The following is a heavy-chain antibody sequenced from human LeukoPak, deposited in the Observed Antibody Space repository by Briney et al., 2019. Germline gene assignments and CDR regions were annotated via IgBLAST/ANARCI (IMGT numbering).Heavy chain of an antibody. V-gene: IGHV4-30-2*01. CDR2: MYHSGST. CDR3: ARVLWFGEPPYNWFDP. J-gene: IGHJ5*02. CDR1: GGSISSGGYC. Sequence: SETLSLTCAVSGGSISSGGYCWGWLRQPGGKGLEWIGEMYHSGSTYYNPSLNSRVTISVDRSKNQFSLKLSSVTAADTAVYYCARVLWFGEPPYNWFDPWGQGTLVTVSS. D-gene: IGHD3-10*01.